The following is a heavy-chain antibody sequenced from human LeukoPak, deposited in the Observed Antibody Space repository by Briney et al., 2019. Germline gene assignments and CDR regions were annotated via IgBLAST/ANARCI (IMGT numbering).Heavy chain of an antibody. CDR2: ISGSGGST. D-gene: IGHD6-13*01. CDR3: AKDLDSSSWYYYFDY. J-gene: IGHJ4*02. V-gene: IGHV3-23*01. CDR1: GFTFSSYA. Sequence: GGSLRLSCAASGFTFSSYAMSWVRQAPGKGLEWVSAISGSGGSTYYADSVKGRFTISRDNSKNTLYLQMNSLRAEDTAVYYCAKDLDSSSWYYYFDYWGQGTLVTASS.